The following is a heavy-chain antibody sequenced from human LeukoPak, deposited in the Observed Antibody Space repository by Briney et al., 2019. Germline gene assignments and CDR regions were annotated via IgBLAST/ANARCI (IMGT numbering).Heavy chain of an antibody. V-gene: IGHV1-69*05. CDR2: IIPIFGTA. D-gene: IGHD2-2*02. CDR3: ARHLTHCSSTSCHTYYYYMDV. Sequence: SVKVSCKASGGTFSSYAISWVRQAPGQGLEWMGGIIPIFGTANYAQKFQGRVTITTDESTSTAYMELGSLRSEDTAVYYCARHLTHCSSTSCHTYYYYMDVWGKGTTVTVSS. J-gene: IGHJ6*03. CDR1: GGTFSSYA.